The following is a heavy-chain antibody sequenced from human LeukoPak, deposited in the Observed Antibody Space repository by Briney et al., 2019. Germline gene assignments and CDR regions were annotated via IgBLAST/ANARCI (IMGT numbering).Heavy chain of an antibody. D-gene: IGHD3-10*01. CDR3: ARDLVVRGVNPGYYYYGMDV. V-gene: IGHV3-21*01. CDR1: GFTFSSYS. CDR2: ISSSSSYI. J-gene: IGHJ6*02. Sequence: GGSLRLSCAASGFTFSSYSMNWVRQAPGKGLEWVSSISSSSSYIYYADSVKGRFTISRDNAKNSLYLQMNSLRAEDTAVYYCARDLVVRGVNPGYYYYGMDVWGQGTTVTVFS.